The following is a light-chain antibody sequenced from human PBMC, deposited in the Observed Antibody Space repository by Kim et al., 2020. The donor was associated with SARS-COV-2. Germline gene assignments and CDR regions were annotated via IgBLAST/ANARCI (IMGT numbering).Light chain of an antibody. J-gene: IGLJ3*02. CDR3: SSYTSSVTWV. CDR1: DNYIAGFTF. Sequence: QSITISCAGTDNYIAGFTFVSWFQHHPGKVPKLLIYDVTKRPSGVSDRFSGSKSGKTASLTISGLQADDEADYYCSSYTSSVTWVFGGGTKLTVL. CDR2: DVT. V-gene: IGLV2-14*03.